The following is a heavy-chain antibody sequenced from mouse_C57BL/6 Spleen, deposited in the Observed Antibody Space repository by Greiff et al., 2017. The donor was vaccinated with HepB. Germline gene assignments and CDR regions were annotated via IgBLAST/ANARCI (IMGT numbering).Heavy chain of an antibody. CDR2: IYPGDGDT. CDR1: GYAFSSSW. CDR3: ASAPGTDY. J-gene: IGHJ2*01. D-gene: IGHD3-3*01. V-gene: IGHV1-82*01. Sequence: QVQLKESGPELVKPGASVKISCKASGYAFSSSWMNWVKQRPGKGLEWIGRIYPGDGDTNYNGKFKGKATLTADKSSSTAYMQLSSLTSEDSAVYFCASAPGTDYWGQGTTLTVSS.